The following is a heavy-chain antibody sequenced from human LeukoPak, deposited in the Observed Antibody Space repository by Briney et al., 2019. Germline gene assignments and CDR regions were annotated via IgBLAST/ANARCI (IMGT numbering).Heavy chain of an antibody. CDR1: GGSITSGSYY. D-gene: IGHD5-24*01. CDR3: ARHQGWLQWEY. V-gene: IGHV4-61*02. CDR2: IYTSGTT. Sequence: SETLSLTCTVSGGSITSGSYYWTWIRQPAGKGLEWIGRIYTSGTTYYNPSLKSRLTMSIDTSKNQFSLKLRSVTAADTGVYYCARHQGWLQWEYWGQGTLVTVSS. J-gene: IGHJ4*02.